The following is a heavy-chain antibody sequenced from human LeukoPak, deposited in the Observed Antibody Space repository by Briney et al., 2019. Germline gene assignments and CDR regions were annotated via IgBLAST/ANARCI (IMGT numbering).Heavy chain of an antibody. Sequence: GRSLRLSCAASGFTFSSYAMHWVRQAPGKGLEWVAVISYDGSNKYYADSVKGRFTISRDNSKNTLYLQMNSLRAEDTAVYYCARGIVVVPAAIPPTGWYMDVWGKGTTVTVSS. CDR1: GFTFSSYA. CDR3: ARGIVVVPAAIPPTGWYMDV. CDR2: ISYDGSNK. D-gene: IGHD2-2*01. J-gene: IGHJ6*03. V-gene: IGHV3-30*01.